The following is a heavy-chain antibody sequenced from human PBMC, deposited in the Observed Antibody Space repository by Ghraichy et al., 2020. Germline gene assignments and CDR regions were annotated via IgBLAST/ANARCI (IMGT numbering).Heavy chain of an antibody. V-gene: IGHV3-53*01. CDR3: ARGLGYCSGGGCFSDWLGWFDP. Sequence: GGSLRLSCAASGLAVSTNYMTWVRQAPGKGLEWVSVIYSGGKTYYAASVKGRFTISRDNSNNTVYLQMNSLRAEDTAVYYCARGLGYCSGGGCFSDWLGWFDPWGQGTLVTVSS. J-gene: IGHJ5*02. D-gene: IGHD2-15*01. CDR2: IYSGGKT. CDR1: GLAVSTNY.